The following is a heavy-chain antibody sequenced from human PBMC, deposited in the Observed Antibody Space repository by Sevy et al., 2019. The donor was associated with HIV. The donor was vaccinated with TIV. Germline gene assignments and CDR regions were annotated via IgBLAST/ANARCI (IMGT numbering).Heavy chain of an antibody. J-gene: IGHJ5*02. Sequence: ASVKVSCKASADTFTAYYMHWVRQAPGQGLEWMGWINPNSGDTSYAQKFQGRVTMTTDTSISTAYMDLTRLGSDDTAGYYYARDGRNVGGGGWIDPWGQRTLVTVSS. D-gene: IGHD3-3*01. CDR1: ADTFTAYY. V-gene: IGHV1-2*02. CDR2: INPNSGDT. CDR3: ARDGRNVGGGGWIDP.